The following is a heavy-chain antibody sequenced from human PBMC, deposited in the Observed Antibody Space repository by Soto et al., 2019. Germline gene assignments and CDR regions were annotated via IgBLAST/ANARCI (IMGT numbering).Heavy chain of an antibody. J-gene: IGHJ3*02. CDR2: ISSSSSPI. V-gene: IGHV3-21*06. Sequence: EVQLVESGGGPVKPGGSLRLSCVDSGFTFSSYSMNWVRQAPGKGLEWVSSISSSSSPIFYADSLKGRFTISRDNAKNSLYLQMNSLRAEDTAVYYCVRGGRGYTRDDVFDIWGQGTMVTVSS. CDR1: GFTFSSYS. D-gene: IGHD2-2*02. CDR3: VRGGRGYTRDDVFDI.